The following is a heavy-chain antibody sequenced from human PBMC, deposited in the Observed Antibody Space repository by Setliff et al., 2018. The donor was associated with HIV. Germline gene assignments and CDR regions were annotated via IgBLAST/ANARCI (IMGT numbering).Heavy chain of an antibody. CDR3: ARTPVWGSYRPRYNYMDV. CDR1: GFTFSSYN. D-gene: IGHD3-16*01. CDR2: ISSSSCYK. J-gene: IGHJ6*03. V-gene: IGHV3-21*01. Sequence: PGGSLRLSCAASGFTFSSYNMNWVRQAPGKGLEWVSSISSSSCYKSYADSLKGRFTISRDNAKNSLNLQMNSLRAEDTAVYYCARTPVWGSYRPRYNYMDVWGKGTTVTVSS.